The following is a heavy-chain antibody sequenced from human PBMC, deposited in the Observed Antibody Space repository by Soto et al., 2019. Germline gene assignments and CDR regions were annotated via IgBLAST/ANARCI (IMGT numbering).Heavy chain of an antibody. Sequence: ASVKVSCKASGYTFTSYDINWVRQATGQGLEWMGWMNPNSGNTGYAQKFQGRVTMTRNTSISTAYMELSSLRSEDTAVYYCAKDQHDSSGYTVDYWGQGTLVTVSS. CDR3: AKDQHDSSGYTVDY. J-gene: IGHJ4*02. V-gene: IGHV1-8*01. D-gene: IGHD3-22*01. CDR2: MNPNSGNT. CDR1: GYTFTSYD.